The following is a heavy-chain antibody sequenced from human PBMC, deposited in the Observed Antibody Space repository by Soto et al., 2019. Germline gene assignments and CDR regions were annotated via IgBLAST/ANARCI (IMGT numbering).Heavy chain of an antibody. V-gene: IGHV4-30-4*08. CDR1: GGSISSGGYY. CDR2: TYYSGNT. D-gene: IGHD3-22*01. CDR3: ARSYDSSGYFNNWFDP. Sequence: SETLSLTCTVSGGSISSGGYYWSWIRQHPGKGLEWIGYTYYSGNTNYNPSLKSRVTMSLDTSKNQFSLKLTSVTAADTAVYYCARSYDSSGYFNNWFDPWGQGTLVTVSS. J-gene: IGHJ5*02.